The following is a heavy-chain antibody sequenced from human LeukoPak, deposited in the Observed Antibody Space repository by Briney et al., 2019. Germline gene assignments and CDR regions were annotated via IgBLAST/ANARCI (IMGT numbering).Heavy chain of an antibody. Sequence: GGSLRLSCAASGFTFSSYAMSWVRQAPGKGLEWVSAISGSGGSTYYADSVKGRFTISRDNSKNTLYLQMNSLRAEDTAVYYCAKDPPQPMVRGPKNMGFDPWGQGTLVTVSS. D-gene: IGHD3-10*01. CDR1: GFTFSSYA. CDR3: AKDPPQPMVRGPKNMGFDP. CDR2: ISGSGGST. V-gene: IGHV3-23*01. J-gene: IGHJ5*02.